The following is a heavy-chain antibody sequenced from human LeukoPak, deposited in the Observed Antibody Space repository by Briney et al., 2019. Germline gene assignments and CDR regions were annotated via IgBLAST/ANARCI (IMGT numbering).Heavy chain of an antibody. V-gene: IGHV1-69*04. D-gene: IGHD7-27*01. CDR1: GGTFSSYA. CDR3: AREGKLGKNAFDI. J-gene: IGHJ3*02. Sequence: SVKVSCKASGGTFSSYAISWVRQAPGQGLEWMGRIIPILGIANYAQKFQGRVTITADKSTSTAYMELSSLRSEDTAVYYCAREGKLGKNAFDIWGQGTMVTVSS. CDR2: IIPILGIA.